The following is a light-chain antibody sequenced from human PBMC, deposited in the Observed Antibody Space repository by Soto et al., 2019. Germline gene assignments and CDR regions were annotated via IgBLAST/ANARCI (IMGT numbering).Light chain of an antibody. CDR3: SSYAGSNNPLYV. J-gene: IGLJ1*01. CDR2: EVS. Sequence: ALTQPPSASGSPGQSVTISCTGTSSDVGGYNYVSWYQQHPGKAPKLMIYEVSKRPSGVPDRFSGSKSGNTASLTVSGLQAEDEADYYCSSYAGSNNPLYVFGTGTKVTVL. CDR1: SSDVGGYNY. V-gene: IGLV2-8*01.